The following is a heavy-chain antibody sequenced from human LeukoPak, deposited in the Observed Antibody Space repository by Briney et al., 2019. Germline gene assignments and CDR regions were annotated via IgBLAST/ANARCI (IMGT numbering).Heavy chain of an antibody. CDR1: EYTLTELS. Sequence: ASVKVSCKVSEYTLTELSMHWVRQAPGKGLEWMGGFDPEDGETIYAQKFQGRVTMTEDTSTDTAYMELSSLRSEDTAVYYCALPAYSSGWGPSIAEYFQHWGQGTLVTVSS. J-gene: IGHJ1*01. CDR2: FDPEDGET. V-gene: IGHV1-24*01. CDR3: ALPAYSSGWGPSIAEYFQH. D-gene: IGHD6-19*01.